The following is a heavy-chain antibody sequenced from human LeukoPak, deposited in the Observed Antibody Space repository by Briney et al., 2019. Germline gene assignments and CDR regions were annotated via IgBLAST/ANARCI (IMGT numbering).Heavy chain of an antibody. J-gene: IGHJ4*02. V-gene: IGHV4-59*01. CDR3: ARSRFWSDYWGYFDY. CDR2: IYHSGST. CDR1: GGSISSYY. D-gene: IGHD3-3*01. Sequence: SETLSLTCTVSGGSISSYYWSWIRQPPGKGLEWIGYIYHSGSTDYNPSLKSRVTISVDTSKTQISLKLRAVTAADTAVYFCARSRFWSDYWGYFDYWGQGTLVTVSS.